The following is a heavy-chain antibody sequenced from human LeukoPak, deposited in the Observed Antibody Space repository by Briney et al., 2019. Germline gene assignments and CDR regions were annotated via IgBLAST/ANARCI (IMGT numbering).Heavy chain of an antibody. CDR3: ARIPLYYYDSSGYYGVFGFDY. V-gene: IGHV4-61*08. CDR1: GGSVSSGGYY. Sequence: KTSETLSLTCTVSGGSVSSGGYYWSWIRQPPGKGLEWIGYIYYSGSTNYNPSLKSRVTISVDTSKNQFSLKLSSVTAADTAVYYCARIPLYYYDSSGYYGVFGFDYWGQGTLVTVSS. CDR2: IYYSGST. J-gene: IGHJ4*02. D-gene: IGHD3-22*01.